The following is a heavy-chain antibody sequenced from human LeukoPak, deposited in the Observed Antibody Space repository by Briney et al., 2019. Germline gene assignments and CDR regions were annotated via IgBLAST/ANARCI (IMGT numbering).Heavy chain of an antibody. D-gene: IGHD3-22*01. CDR3: AGDASNYYDSSGFYY. CDR2: ISSSSSYI. V-gene: IGHV3-21*01. Sequence: GGSLRLSCAVSGFTFSSYSMNWVRQAPGKGLEWVSSISSSSSYIYYADSVKGRFTISRDNAKNSLYLQMNSLRAEDTAVYYCAGDASNYYDSSGFYYWGQGTLVTVSS. J-gene: IGHJ4*02. CDR1: GFTFSSYS.